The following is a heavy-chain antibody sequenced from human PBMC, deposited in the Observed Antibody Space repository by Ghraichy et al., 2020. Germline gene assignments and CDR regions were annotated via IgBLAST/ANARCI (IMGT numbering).Heavy chain of an antibody. D-gene: IGHD5-12*01. J-gene: IGHJ6*02. Sequence: GGSLSLSCAASGFTFSGSAMHWVRQASGKGLEWVGRIRSKANSYATAYAASVKGRFTISRDVSKNTAYLQMNSLKTEDTAVYYCTRFFVDIVATITRNYYYYGMDVWGQGTTVTVSS. CDR2: IRSKANSYAT. CDR3: TRFFVDIVATITRNYYYYGMDV. V-gene: IGHV3-73*01. CDR1: GFTFSGSA.